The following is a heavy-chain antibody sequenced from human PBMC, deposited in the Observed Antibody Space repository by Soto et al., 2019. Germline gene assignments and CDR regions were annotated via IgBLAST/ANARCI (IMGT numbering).Heavy chain of an antibody. CDR2: IKSGGNT. Sequence: EVQLVESGGGLVQPGGSLRLSCEASGFTVSTDWMYWVRQAPGKGLEWVSLIKSGGNTYYADSVEGRFTISRDNSKNTVYLQMNSLRAEDTAVYYCVRENYYYGMDVWGQGTTVTVSS. V-gene: IGHV3-66*01. CDR3: VRENYYYGMDV. J-gene: IGHJ6*02. CDR1: GFTVSTDW.